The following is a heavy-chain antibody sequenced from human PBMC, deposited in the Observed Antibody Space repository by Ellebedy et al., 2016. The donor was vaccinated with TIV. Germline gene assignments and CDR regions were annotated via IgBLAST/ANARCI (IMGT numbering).Heavy chain of an antibody. J-gene: IGHJ5*02. Sequence: MPSETLSLTCAVYGGSFSPYYWSWIRQPPGKGLEWIGEISQSGGTNYNPSLKSRVTISVETSKNQFSLKLSSVTAADTAVYYCARGGRYCSGGNCYLWIDPWGQGTLVTVSS. CDR1: GGSFSPYY. D-gene: IGHD2-15*01. CDR3: ARGGRYCSGGNCYLWIDP. V-gene: IGHV4-34*01. CDR2: ISQSGGT.